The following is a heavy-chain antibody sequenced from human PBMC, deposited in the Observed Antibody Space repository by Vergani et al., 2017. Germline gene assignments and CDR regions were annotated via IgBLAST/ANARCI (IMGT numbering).Heavy chain of an antibody. J-gene: IGHJ3*02. CDR3: ARDHRDYNNYPGTFDI. CDR2: ISNSGNTI. CDR1: GFSFSDHY. D-gene: IGHD5-24*01. Sequence: QGQLVESGGGLVKPGGSLRLSCVASGFSFSDHYMTWIRQAPGKGLEWVSYISNSGNTIEYADSVKGRFSISRDNAKSSLFLQMDSLRAEDTAVYYCARDHRDYNNYPGTFDIWGQGSMVTVSS. V-gene: IGHV3-11*01.